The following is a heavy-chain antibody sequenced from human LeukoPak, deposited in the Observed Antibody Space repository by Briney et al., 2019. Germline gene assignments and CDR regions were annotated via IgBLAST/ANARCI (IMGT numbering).Heavy chain of an antibody. D-gene: IGHD3-22*01. CDR1: GFTFRNYW. CDR3: ARGSYYDTSGYVNWYFDL. CDR2: IMQGGSEK. J-gene: IGHJ2*01. Sequence: GSLRLSFAASGFTFRNYWMTWVRQAPGKGLEWVASIMQGGSEKYYVDSVKGRFTISRDNALNSLYLQMNSLRAEDTAVYYCARGSYYDTSGYVNWYFDLWGRGTLVKVSS. V-gene: IGHV3-7*01.